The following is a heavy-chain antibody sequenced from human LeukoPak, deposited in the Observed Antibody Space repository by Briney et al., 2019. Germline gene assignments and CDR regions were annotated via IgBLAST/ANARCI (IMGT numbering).Heavy chain of an antibody. CDR2: THPSGNT. CDR3: ARKAPKKGWFDP. V-gene: IGHV4-4*09. Sequence: SETLSLTCTVSGGSNNSYYWSWIRQPPGKGLEWIGYTHPSGNTNYSPSLKSRVTISIDTSRNQFSLKLSSVTAADTAVYYCARKAPKKGWFDPWGQGTLVTVSS. J-gene: IGHJ5*02. CDR1: GGSNNSYY.